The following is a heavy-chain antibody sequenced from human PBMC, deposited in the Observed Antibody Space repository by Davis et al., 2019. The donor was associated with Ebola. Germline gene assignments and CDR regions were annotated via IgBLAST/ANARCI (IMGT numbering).Heavy chain of an antibody. CDR3: ARKSTSSPFDY. V-gene: IGHV3-74*01. CDR2: IIGDGSTT. J-gene: IGHJ4*02. CDR1: GFTFSSYW. Sequence: GSLRLSCAASGFTFSSYWMHWVRQAPGKGLVWVSRIIGDGSTTSNADSVKGRFTISRDNSKNTLYLQMNSLRAEDTAVYYCARKSTSSPFDYWGQGTLVTVSS.